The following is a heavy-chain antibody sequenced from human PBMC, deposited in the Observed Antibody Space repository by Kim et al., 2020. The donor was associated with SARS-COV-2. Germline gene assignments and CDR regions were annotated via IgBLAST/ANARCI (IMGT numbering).Heavy chain of an antibody. D-gene: IGHD3-22*01. Sequence: ASVKVSCKASGYTFTSYAMNWVRQAPGQGLEWMGWINTNTGNPTYAQGFTGRFVFSLDTSVSTAYLQISSLKAEDTAVYYCARLYDSSGYYYVYNYYYGMDVWGQGTTVTVSS. CDR3: ARLYDSSGYYYVYNYYYGMDV. CDR1: GYTFTSYA. J-gene: IGHJ6*02. V-gene: IGHV7-4-1*02. CDR2: INTNTGNP.